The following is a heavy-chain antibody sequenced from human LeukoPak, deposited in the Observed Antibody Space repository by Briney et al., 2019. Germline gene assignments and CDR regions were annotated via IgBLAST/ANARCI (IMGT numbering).Heavy chain of an antibody. V-gene: IGHV3-21*01. J-gene: IGHJ4*02. CDR2: INTVATYI. Sequence: GGSLRLSCAASGFTFTSFSFNWVRQALGKGLEWVSSINTVATYIYYADSVRGRFTISRDNAKNSVYLQMDSLRAEDTGVYYCARLRRNGDSGGFYYYYDYWGQGTLVTVSS. CDR1: GFTFTSFS. CDR3: ARLRRNGDSGGFYYYYDY. D-gene: IGHD3-22*01.